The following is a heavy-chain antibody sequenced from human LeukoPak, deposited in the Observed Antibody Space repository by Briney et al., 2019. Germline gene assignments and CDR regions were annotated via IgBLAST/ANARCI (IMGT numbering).Heavy chain of an antibody. D-gene: IGHD2-15*01. CDR2: IYTGGST. V-gene: IGHV3-53*01. Sequence: PGGSLRLSCAASGLTVSSNHMGWVRQAPGKGLEWVLVIYTGGSTDYADSVKGRFTISRDNSKNTLYLQMNSLRAEGTAVYYCASGARAATGYYYYMDVWGKGTTVTVSS. CDR3: ASGARAATGYYYYMDV. CDR1: GLTVSSNH. J-gene: IGHJ6*03.